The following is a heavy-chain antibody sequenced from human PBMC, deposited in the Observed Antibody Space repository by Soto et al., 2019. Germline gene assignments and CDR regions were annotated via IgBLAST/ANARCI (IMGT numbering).Heavy chain of an antibody. V-gene: IGHV1-2*04. CDR1: GYTFTDYY. CDR2: INPDTGGT. CDR3: ARAVASDGSSWYRGGYDY. J-gene: IGHJ4*02. D-gene: IGHD6-13*01. Sequence: QVHLVQSGAEVQKSGASVRVSCKASGYTFTDYYIHWVRQAPGQGLEWMGWINPDTGGTDYKQKFQGWVTMTRDTSITTAYMELSSLKSDDTAVYYCARAVASDGSSWYRGGYDYWGQGTLVTVSS.